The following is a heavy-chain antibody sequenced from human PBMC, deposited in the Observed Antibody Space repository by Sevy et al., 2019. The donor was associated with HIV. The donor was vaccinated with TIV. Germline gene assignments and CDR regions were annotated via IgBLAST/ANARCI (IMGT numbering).Heavy chain of an antibody. J-gene: IGHJ4*02. Sequence: ASVKVSCKASGYTFTGQYIHWVRQAPGQGPEWMGWINPNSGNTNYAQEFQGRVTMTRETSISTAYMELSGLKSDDTAVYYCSRDLRLRGYSYGCFDYWGQGTLVTVSS. V-gene: IGHV1-2*02. CDR1: GYTFTGQY. D-gene: IGHD5-18*01. CDR3: SRDLRLRGYSYGCFDY. CDR2: INPNSGNT.